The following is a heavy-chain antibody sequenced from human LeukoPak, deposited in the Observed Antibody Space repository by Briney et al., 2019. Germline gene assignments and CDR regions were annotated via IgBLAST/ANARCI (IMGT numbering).Heavy chain of an antibody. V-gene: IGHV1-2*02. J-gene: IGHJ4*02. CDR3: TSHPVVGTTIFHF. CDR2: INFKTGTT. CDR1: GYTFTAYY. Sequence: GASVKVSCKSSGYTFTAYYVHWVRQAPGQGLEWMGWINFKTGTTEYAQKFQGRVTLTRDTSITTAYMELNRLRSDDTAVYYCTSHPVVGTTIFHFWAQGTLVTVSS. D-gene: IGHD1-26*01.